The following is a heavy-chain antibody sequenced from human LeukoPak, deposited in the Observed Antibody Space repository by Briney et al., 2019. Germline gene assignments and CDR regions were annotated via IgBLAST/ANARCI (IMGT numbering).Heavy chain of an antibody. CDR2: IYPGDSDT. J-gene: IGHJ6*02. CDR1: GFSFTSYW. D-gene: IGHD2-15*01. Sequence: GESLKISCKGSGFSFTSYWIGWVRQMPGKGLELMGIIYPGDSDTRYCPSFQGQVTISAYKSISTAYLQWISLKPSDTAMYYCARHQSPVEVAATKYEGYYYYYGMDVWGQGTTVTVSS. V-gene: IGHV5-51*01. CDR3: ARHQSPVEVAATKYEGYYYYYGMDV.